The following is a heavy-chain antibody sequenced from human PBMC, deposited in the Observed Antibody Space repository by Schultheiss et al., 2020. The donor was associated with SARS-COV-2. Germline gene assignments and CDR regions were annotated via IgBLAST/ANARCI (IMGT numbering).Heavy chain of an antibody. J-gene: IGHJ6*02. Sequence: SETLSLTCAVYGGSFSGYYWTWIRQPPGKGLEWIGEINHSGSTNYNPSLKSRVTISVDTSKNQFSLKLSSVTAADTAVYYCARGPTVTTRNYYYYYGMDVWGQGTTVTVSS. V-gene: IGHV4-34*01. CDR3: ARGPTVTTRNYYYYYGMDV. CDR2: INHSGST. CDR1: GGSFSGYY. D-gene: IGHD4-17*01.